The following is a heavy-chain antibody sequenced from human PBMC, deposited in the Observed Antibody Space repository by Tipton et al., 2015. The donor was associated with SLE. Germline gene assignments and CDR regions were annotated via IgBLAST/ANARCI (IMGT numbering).Heavy chain of an antibody. CDR1: GGSFSGYY. J-gene: IGHJ3*02. CDR2: IYYSGST. Sequence: TLSLTCAVYGGSFSGYYWGWIRQPPGKGLEWIGSIYYSGSTYYNPSLKSRVTISVDTSKNQFSLKLSSVTAADTAVYYCARGVVAAKGDAFDIWGQGTMVTVSS. CDR3: ARGVVAAKGDAFDI. D-gene: IGHD2-15*01. V-gene: IGHV4-34*01.